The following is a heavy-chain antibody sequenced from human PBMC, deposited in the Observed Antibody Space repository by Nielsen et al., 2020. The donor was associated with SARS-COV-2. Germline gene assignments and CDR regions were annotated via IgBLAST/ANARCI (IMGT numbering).Heavy chain of an antibody. V-gene: IGHV3-33*01. J-gene: IGHJ4*02. D-gene: IGHD5-12*01. CDR2: IWYDGSNK. CDR3: ARELGGYSGYDQRY. CDR1: GFTFSSYG. Sequence: GESLKIFCAASGFTFSSYGMHWVRQAPGKGLEWVAVIWYDGSNKYYADSVKGRFTISRDNSKNTLYLQMNSLRAEDTAVYYCARELGGYSGYDQRYWGQGTLVTVSS.